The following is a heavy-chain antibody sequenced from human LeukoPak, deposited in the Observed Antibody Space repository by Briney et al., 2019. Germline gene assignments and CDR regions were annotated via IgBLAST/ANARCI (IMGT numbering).Heavy chain of an antibody. J-gene: IGHJ6*03. CDR2: INHSGST. CDR3: ARVQAAMMPYYMDV. Sequence: SETLSLTCAVYGGSFSGYYWSWIRQPPGKGLEWIGEINHSGSTNYNPSLKSRVTISVDTSKNQFSLKLSSVTAADTAVYYCARVQAAMMPYYMDVWGKGTTDTVSS. CDR1: GGSFSGYY. V-gene: IGHV4-34*01. D-gene: IGHD2-2*01.